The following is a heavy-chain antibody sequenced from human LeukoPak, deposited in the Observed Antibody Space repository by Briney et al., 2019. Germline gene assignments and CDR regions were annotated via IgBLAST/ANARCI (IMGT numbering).Heavy chain of an antibody. D-gene: IGHD3-22*01. Sequence: ASVKVSCKASGYTFTSYYIHWLRQAPGQGPEWMGWINPNSGGTHYVQKFQGRVTMTRDTSISTAYMELRGLSSDDMAVYYCARAEYYDTSGYCDYWGQGSLVTVSS. CDR3: ARAEYYDTSGYCDY. CDR1: GYTFTSYY. CDR2: INPNSGGT. J-gene: IGHJ4*02. V-gene: IGHV1-2*02.